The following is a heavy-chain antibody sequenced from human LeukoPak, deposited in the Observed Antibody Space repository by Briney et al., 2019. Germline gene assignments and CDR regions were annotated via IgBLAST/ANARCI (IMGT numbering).Heavy chain of an antibody. CDR3: AREMVRPGGAKDDY. CDR2: INHSGST. V-gene: IGHV4-34*01. CDR1: GGSFSGYY. D-gene: IGHD3-10*01. J-gene: IGHJ4*02. Sequence: PSGTLSPTCAVYGGSFSGYYWSWIRQPPGKGLEWIGEINHSGSTNYNPSLKSRVTISVDTSKNQFSLKLSSVTAADTAVYYCAREMVRPGGAKDDYWGQGTLVTVSS.